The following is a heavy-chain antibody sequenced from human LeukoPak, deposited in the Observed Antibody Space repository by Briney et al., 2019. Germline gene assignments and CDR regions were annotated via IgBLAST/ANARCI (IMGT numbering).Heavy chain of an antibody. CDR1: GFTFSSYG. D-gene: IGHD3-16*01. J-gene: IGHJ4*02. CDR3: ARDSQLGGWVDY. CDR2: IWYDGSNK. Sequence: GGSLRLSCAASGFTFSSYGMHWVRQAPGQGLEWVAVIWYDGSNKYYADSVKGRFTISRDNSKNTLYLQMNSLRAEDTAVYYCARDSQLGGWVDYWGQGTLVTVSS. V-gene: IGHV3-33*01.